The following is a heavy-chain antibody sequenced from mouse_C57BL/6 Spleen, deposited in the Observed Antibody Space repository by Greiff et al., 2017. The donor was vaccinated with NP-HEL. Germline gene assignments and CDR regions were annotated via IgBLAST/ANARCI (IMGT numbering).Heavy chain of an antibody. Sequence: VQLQQPGAELVKPGASVKMSCKASGYTFTSYWITWVKQRPGQGLEWIGDIYPGSGSTNYNEKFKSKATLTVDTSSSTAYMQLSRQTSEDSAVYYCTRRTGVFDYWGQGTTLTVSS. V-gene: IGHV1-55*01. D-gene: IGHD4-1*01. J-gene: IGHJ2*01. CDR1: GYTFTSYW. CDR2: IYPGSGST. CDR3: TRRTGVFDY.